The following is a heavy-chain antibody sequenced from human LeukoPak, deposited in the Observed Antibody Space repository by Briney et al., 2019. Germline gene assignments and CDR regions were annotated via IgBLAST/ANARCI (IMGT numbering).Heavy chain of an antibody. CDR3: ARAARQGFTMLVVPFSYFDL. CDR1: GGSISSGASD. D-gene: IGHD3-22*01. CDR2: INHSGST. J-gene: IGHJ2*01. V-gene: IGHV4-31*03. Sequence: SQTLSLTCTVSGGSISSGASDWGWIRQHPKRGLEWVGYINHSGSTYYNPSLGSRVTMSVDTSKNQFSLKLRSVTAADLAVYYCARAARQGFTMLVVPFSYFDLWGRGTLVTVSS.